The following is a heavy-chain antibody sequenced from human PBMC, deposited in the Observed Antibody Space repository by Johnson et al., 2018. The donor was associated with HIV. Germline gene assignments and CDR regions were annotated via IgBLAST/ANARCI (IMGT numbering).Heavy chain of an antibody. D-gene: IGHD6-19*01. CDR1: GFTFSSYA. CDR3: AKDDKVGVWYSDAFDV. V-gene: IGHV3-30-3*01. Sequence: QVQLVETGGGVVQPGRSLRLSCAASGFTFSSYAMHWVRQAPGKGLEWVAVISSDGSNKYYADSVKGRFTISRDNAKNTLFLQMNSLRAEDTAVYYCAKDDKVGVWYSDAFDVWGQGTMVTVSA. J-gene: IGHJ3*01. CDR2: ISSDGSNK.